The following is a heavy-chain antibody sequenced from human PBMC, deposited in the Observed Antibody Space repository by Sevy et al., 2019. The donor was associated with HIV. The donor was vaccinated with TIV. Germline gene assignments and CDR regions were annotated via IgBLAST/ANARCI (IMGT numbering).Heavy chain of an antibody. CDR2: INPNSGGT. V-gene: IGHV1-2*02. CDR3: ARSQERGYYYYYYGMDV. J-gene: IGHJ6*02. Sequence: ASVKVSCKASGYTFTGYSMHWVRHAPGKGLEWMGGINPNSGGTNYAQKFQGRVTMTRDTSISPAYMELSRLRSDDTAVYYCARSQERGYYYYYYGMDVWGQGTTVTVSS. D-gene: IGHD5-12*01. CDR1: GYTFTGYS.